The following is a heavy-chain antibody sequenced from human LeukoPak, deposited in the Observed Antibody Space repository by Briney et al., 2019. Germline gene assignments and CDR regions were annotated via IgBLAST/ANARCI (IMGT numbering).Heavy chain of an antibody. J-gene: IGHJ4*02. V-gene: IGHV3-NL1*01. Sequence: GGSLRLSCAASGFTFSSYGMHWVRQAPGKGLEWVSVIYSGGSTYYADSVKGRFTISRDNSKNSLYLQMNSLRAEGTAVYYCARDLDYYGSGSWDYWAQGTLVTVSS. CDR1: GFTFSSYG. CDR3: ARDLDYYGSGSWDY. D-gene: IGHD3-10*01. CDR2: IYSGGST.